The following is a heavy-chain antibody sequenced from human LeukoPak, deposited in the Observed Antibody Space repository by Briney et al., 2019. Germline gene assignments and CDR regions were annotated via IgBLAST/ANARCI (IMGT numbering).Heavy chain of an antibody. D-gene: IGHD6-19*01. CDR1: GDSFSAFY. V-gene: IGHV4-59*01. J-gene: IGHJ2*01. CDR2: IHYPAST. Sequence: SETLSLTCTVSGDSFSAFYWRWLRQSPGTGLEWIGFIHYPASTAYNPSLKSRVTISLETSRNQLSLMLTSLTPADTAMYYCARGSSDVYWYLDVWGRGTLVTVSS. CDR3: ARGSSDVYWYLDV.